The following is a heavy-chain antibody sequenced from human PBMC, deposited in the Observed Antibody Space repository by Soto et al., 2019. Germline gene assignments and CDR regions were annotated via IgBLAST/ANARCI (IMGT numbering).Heavy chain of an antibody. D-gene: IGHD2-15*01. Sequence: QITLKESGPTLVKPTQTLTLTCTFSGFSFGVSGVGVGWIRQPPGRALEWLGLVFWNDDKRYSPSLESRLTLTKETSNTQVVLTVTNLDPVDTGTYYCARAYAAGFDQWGQGTLVTLSS. V-gene: IGHV2-5*04. CDR1: GFSFGVSGVG. CDR3: ARAYAAGFDQ. CDR2: VFWNDDK. J-gene: IGHJ4*02.